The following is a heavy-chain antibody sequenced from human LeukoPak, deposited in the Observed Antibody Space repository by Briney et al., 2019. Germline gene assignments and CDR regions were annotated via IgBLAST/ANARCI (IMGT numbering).Heavy chain of an antibody. Sequence: SETLTLTCTVSAGSISSGGYYWSWIRQPPGKGLEWIGEINHSGSTNYNPSLKSRVTISVDTSKNQFSLKLSSVTAADTAVYYCARHDARIVGATPDYWGQGTLVTVSS. CDR3: ARHDARIVGATPDY. CDR2: INHSGST. J-gene: IGHJ4*02. D-gene: IGHD1-26*01. V-gene: IGHV4-39*01. CDR1: AGSISSGGYY.